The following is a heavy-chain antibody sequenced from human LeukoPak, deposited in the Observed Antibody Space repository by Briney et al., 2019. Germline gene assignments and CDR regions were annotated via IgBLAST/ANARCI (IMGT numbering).Heavy chain of an antibody. J-gene: IGHJ4*02. CDR2: IRIKADASTP. CDR1: GITFTNAL. Sequence: GESLKISWKVSGITFTNALMSWGRQVPGKGLGWVGRIRIKADASTPHYAVAVRSRFTISRADGNNTLHWQVKSLKFEDTAVYYGLAARGDYWGEGTLVTVSS. CDR3: LAARGDY. V-gene: IGHV3-15*01. D-gene: IGHD3-10*01.